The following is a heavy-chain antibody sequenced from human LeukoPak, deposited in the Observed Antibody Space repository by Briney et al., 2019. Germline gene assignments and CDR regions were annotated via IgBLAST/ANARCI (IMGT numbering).Heavy chain of an antibody. CDR1: KFTFSSYA. Sequence: GGSLRLSCAASKFTFSSYAMNWVRQAPGKGLEWVLAISGSGAGTSYADSVKGRFTISRDNSKNTLYLQMNSLRAEDTAVYYCAKVGGYGSGSYYKSYFDYWGQGTLVTVSS. J-gene: IGHJ4*02. V-gene: IGHV3-23*01. CDR2: ISGSGAGT. D-gene: IGHD3-10*01. CDR3: AKVGGYGSGSYYKSYFDY.